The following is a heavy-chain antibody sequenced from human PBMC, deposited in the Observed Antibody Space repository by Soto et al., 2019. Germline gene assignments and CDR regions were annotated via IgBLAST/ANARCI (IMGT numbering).Heavy chain of an antibody. V-gene: IGHV4-59*08. D-gene: IGHD3-16*02. CDR3: ARHPFLSLHLGELSAGAFDI. J-gene: IGHJ3*02. Sequence: SETLSLTCTVSGGSISSYYWSWIRQPPGKGLEWIGYIYYSGSTNYNPSLKSRVTISVDTSKNQFSLKLSSVTAADTAVYYCARHPFLSLHLGELSAGAFDIWGQGTMVTVSS. CDR2: IYYSGST. CDR1: GGSISSYY.